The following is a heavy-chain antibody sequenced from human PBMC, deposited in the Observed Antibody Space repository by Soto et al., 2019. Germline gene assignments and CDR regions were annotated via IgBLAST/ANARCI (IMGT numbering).Heavy chain of an antibody. D-gene: IGHD3-22*01. V-gene: IGHV3-30*18. CDR3: AKDLGGYYYDSSGYYENYYYYGMDV. CDR2: ISYDGSNK. J-gene: IGHJ6*02. CDR1: GFTFSSYG. Sequence: GGSLRLSCAASGFTFSSYGMHWVRQAPGKGLEWVAVISYDGSNKYYADSVKGRFTISRDNSKNTLYLQMNSLRAEDTAVYYCAKDLGGYYYDSSGYYENYYYYGMDVWGQGTTVTVSS.